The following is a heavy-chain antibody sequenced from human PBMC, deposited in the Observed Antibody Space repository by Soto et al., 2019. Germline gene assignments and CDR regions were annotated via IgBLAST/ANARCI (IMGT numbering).Heavy chain of an antibody. J-gene: IGHJ4*02. CDR3: ARSSNSIAAAGTGFDY. CDR2: IDSGGST. D-gene: IGHD6-13*01. CDR1: GFTVSSNY. V-gene: IGHV3-53*01. Sequence: PGGSLRLSCAASGFTVSSNYMSWVRQAPGKGLEWVSVIDSGGSTYYADSVKGRFTTSRDNSKNTLYLQMNSLRAEDTAVYYCARSSNSIAAAGTGFDYWGQGTLVTV.